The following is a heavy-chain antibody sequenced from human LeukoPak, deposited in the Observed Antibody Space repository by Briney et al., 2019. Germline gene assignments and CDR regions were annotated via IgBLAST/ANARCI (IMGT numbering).Heavy chain of an antibody. CDR2: ISSSSSYI. Sequence: PGRTLRLSCAASGFTFSSYSMNWVRQAPGKGLEWVSSISSSSSYIYYADSVKGRFTISRDNAKNSLYLQMNSLRAEDTAVYYCARDSADYYGSGSYQNYWGQGTLVTVSS. CDR1: GFTFSSYS. J-gene: IGHJ4*02. V-gene: IGHV3-21*01. CDR3: ARDSADYYGSGSYQNY. D-gene: IGHD3-10*01.